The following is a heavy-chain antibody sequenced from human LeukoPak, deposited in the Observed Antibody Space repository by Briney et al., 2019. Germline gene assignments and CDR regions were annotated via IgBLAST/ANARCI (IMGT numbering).Heavy chain of an antibody. V-gene: IGHV3-48*04. J-gene: IGHJ6*02. Sequence: GGSLRLSCAASGFTFSRYSMNWVRQAPGKGLEWVSFISTFSNTIYYADFVKGRFTISRDNAKNSLYLQMSNLRAEDTAVYFCARGGGLDVWGQGATVTVSS. CDR3: ARGGGLDV. CDR2: ISTFSNTI. CDR1: GFTFSRYS. D-gene: IGHD3-16*01.